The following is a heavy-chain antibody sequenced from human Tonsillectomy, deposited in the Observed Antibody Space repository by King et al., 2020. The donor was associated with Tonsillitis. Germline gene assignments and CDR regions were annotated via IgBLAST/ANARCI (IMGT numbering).Heavy chain of an antibody. V-gene: IGHV3-30-3*01. CDR3: VRARDHQWLFGRGLGY. CDR2: ILYDGSNK. Sequence: VQLVESGGGVVQPGRSLRLSCAASGFTFSSYAMHWVRQAPGKGLEWVAVILYDGSNKYYADPVKGRFTISRDNSKNTLYLQMNSQRAEDTAVNYCVRARDHQWLFGRGLGYWGQGTLVTVSS. D-gene: IGHD6-19*01. CDR1: GFTFSSYA. J-gene: IGHJ4*02.